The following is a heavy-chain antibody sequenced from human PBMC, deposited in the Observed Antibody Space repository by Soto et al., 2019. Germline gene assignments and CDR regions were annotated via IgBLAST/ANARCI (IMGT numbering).Heavy chain of an antibody. CDR3: ASPTREWLPPARDYYYGMDV. V-gene: IGHV1-69*06. D-gene: IGHD3-3*01. J-gene: IGHJ6*02. CDR1: GGTFSSYA. CDR2: IIPIFGTA. Sequence: QVQLVQSGAEVKKPGSSVKVSCKASGGTFSSYAISWVRQAPGQGLEWMGGIIPIFGTANYAQKFQGRVTITADKSTSTGYMELSSLRSEDKAVYYCASPTREWLPPARDYYYGMDVWGQGTTVTVSS.